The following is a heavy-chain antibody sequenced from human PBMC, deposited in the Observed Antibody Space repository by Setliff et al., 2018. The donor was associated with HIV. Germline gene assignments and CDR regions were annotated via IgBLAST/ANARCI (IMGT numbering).Heavy chain of an antibody. Sequence: KSSETLSLTCAVYGGSFNDYYWTWIRQPPGKGLEWIGFIYYSGSTYYNPSLKSRVTISVDTSKNQFSLKLSSVTAADTAVYYCARAPLSGGSFGWFDPWGQGTLVTVSS. CDR3: ARAPLSGGSFGWFDP. CDR2: IYYSGST. V-gene: IGHV4-34*01. D-gene: IGHD2-15*01. J-gene: IGHJ5*02. CDR1: GGSFNDYY.